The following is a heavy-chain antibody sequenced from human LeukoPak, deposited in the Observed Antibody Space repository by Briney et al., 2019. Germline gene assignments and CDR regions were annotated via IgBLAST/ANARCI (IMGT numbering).Heavy chain of an antibody. D-gene: IGHD5-18*01. CDR2: ISSDGSNT. Sequence: GGSLRLSCAASGLTFSTYWMHWVRQAPGKGLVWVSGISSDGSNTDYADFVKGRFTISRDNAKNTLYLQMNSLRAEDTAVYYCSRLRGYSYGYADYWGQGTLVAVSS. CDR3: SRLRGYSYGYADY. CDR1: GLTFSTYW. V-gene: IGHV3-74*01. J-gene: IGHJ4*02.